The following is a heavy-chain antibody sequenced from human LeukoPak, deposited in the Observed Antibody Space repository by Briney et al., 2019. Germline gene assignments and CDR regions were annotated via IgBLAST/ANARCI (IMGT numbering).Heavy chain of an antibody. Sequence: HAGGSLRLSCAASGFTFSSYSMNWVRQAPGKGLEWVSYISSSGSTIYYADSVKGRFTLSRDNAKNSLYLQMNSLRAEDTAVYYCARTGGSYPYYFEYWGQGTLVTVSS. CDR3: ARTGGSYPYYFEY. V-gene: IGHV3-48*04. D-gene: IGHD1-26*01. CDR2: ISSSGSTI. J-gene: IGHJ4*02. CDR1: GFTFSSYS.